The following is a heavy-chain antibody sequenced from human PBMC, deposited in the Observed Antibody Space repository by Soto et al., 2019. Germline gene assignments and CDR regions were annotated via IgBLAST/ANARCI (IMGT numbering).Heavy chain of an antibody. CDR2: ISAYNGNT. V-gene: IGHV1-18*01. Sequence: ASVKVSCKASGYTFTSYGISWVRQAPGQGLEWMGWISAYNGNTNYAQKLQGRVTMTTDTSTSTAYMELRSLRSDDTAVYYCARVGYCSGGSCYSAYYCYYYYMDVWGKGTTVTVSS. D-gene: IGHD2-15*01. CDR1: GYTFTSYG. J-gene: IGHJ6*03. CDR3: ARVGYCSGGSCYSAYYCYYYYMDV.